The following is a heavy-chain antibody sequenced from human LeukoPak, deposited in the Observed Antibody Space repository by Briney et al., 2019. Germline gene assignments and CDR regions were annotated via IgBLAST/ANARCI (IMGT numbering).Heavy chain of an antibody. D-gene: IGHD2-2*01. Sequence: ASVKVSCKASGYTFTGYYMHWVRQAPGQGLEWMGWINPNSGGTNYAQKFQGRVTMTRDTSISTAYMELSRLRSDDTAVYYCARARSPKYHLDYWGQETLVTVSS. CDR3: ARARSPKYHLDY. CDR1: GYTFTGYY. CDR2: INPNSGGT. V-gene: IGHV1-2*02. J-gene: IGHJ4*02.